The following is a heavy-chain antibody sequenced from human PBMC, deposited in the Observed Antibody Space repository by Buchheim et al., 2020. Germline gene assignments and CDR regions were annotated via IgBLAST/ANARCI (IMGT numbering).Heavy chain of an antibody. CDR1: GYTFTSYD. CDR2: MNPNSGNT. V-gene: IGHV1-8*01. J-gene: IGHJ6*02. CDR3: ARGGRGSGSYYNPWNYYYYYGMDV. D-gene: IGHD3-10*01. Sequence: QVQLVQSGAEVKKPGASVKVSCKASGYTFTSYDINWVRQATGQGLEWMGWMNPNSGNTGYAQKFQGRVTMTRITSISTAYMELSSLRSEDTAVYYCARGGRGSGSYYNPWNYYYYYGMDVWGQGTT.